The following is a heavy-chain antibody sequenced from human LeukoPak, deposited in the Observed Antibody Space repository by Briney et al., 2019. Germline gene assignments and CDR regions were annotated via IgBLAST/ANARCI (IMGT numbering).Heavy chain of an antibody. Sequence: GASVKVSCKASGYTFTSYGISWVRQAPGQGLEWMGWISVYNGHTNYAQKLQDRVTMTTETSTSTAYMELRSLRSDDTAVYYCAKDYEYYFDSSDYFSTPTFFDYWGQGTLVTVSS. CDR3: AKDYEYYFDSSDYFSTPTFFDY. CDR2: ISVYNGHT. D-gene: IGHD3-22*01. V-gene: IGHV1-18*01. J-gene: IGHJ4*02. CDR1: GYTFTSYG.